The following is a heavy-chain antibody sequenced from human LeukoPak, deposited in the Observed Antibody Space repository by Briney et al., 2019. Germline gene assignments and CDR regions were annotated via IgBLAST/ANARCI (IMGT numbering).Heavy chain of an antibody. CDR1: GGSISSSSYY. J-gene: IGHJ4*02. V-gene: IGHV4-39*07. D-gene: IGHD3-22*01. CDR3: ARDSEYYDSSGFDY. Sequence: RPSETLSLTCTVSGGSISSSSYYWGWIRQPPGKGLEWIGSIYYSGSTYYNPSLKSRVTISVDTSKNQFSLKLSSVTAADTAVYYCARDSEYYDSSGFDYWGQGTLVTVSS. CDR2: IYYSGST.